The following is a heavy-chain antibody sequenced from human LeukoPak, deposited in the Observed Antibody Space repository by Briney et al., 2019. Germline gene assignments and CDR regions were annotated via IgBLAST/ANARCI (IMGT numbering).Heavy chain of an antibody. J-gene: IGHJ3*02. CDR2: ISWNSGSI. V-gene: IGHV3-9*03. CDR3: ASSSSLGGAFDI. Sequence: PGGSLRLSCAASGFTFDDYAMHWVRQAPGKGLEWVSTISWNSGSIAYADSVKGRFTISRDNAKNSLYLQMNSLRAEDMALYYCASSSSLGGAFDIWGQGTMVTVSS. CDR1: GFTFDDYA. D-gene: IGHD6-6*01.